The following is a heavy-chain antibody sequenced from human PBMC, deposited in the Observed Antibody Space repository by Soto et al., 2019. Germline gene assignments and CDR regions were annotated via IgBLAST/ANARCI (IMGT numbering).Heavy chain of an antibody. CDR1: GFTFSSSV. CDR2: ISSDESNE. CDR3: ARGLIKLAGGAFDI. Sequence: GGSLRLSCAASGFTFSSSVVHWVRQAPGKGLEWVAVISSDESNEDYADSVKGRFSISRDNSKNTLYLQMSSLRADDTAVYYCARGLIKLAGGAFDIWGQGTMFTVSS. V-gene: IGHV3-33*01. J-gene: IGHJ3*02. D-gene: IGHD3-16*01.